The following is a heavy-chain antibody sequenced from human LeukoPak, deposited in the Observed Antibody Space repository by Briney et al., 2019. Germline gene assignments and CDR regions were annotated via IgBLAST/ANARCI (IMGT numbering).Heavy chain of an antibody. V-gene: IGHV3-7*01. CDR1: GFTFSSYW. CDR2: IKQDGSEK. Sequence: GGSLRLSCAASGFTFSSYWMSWVRQAPGKGLEWVANIKQDGSEKYYVDSVKGRFTISRDNAKNSLYLQMNSLRAEDTAVYYCARGPSGSYYGLYFQHWGQGTLVTVSS. J-gene: IGHJ1*01. CDR3: ARGPSGSYYGLYFQH. D-gene: IGHD1-26*01.